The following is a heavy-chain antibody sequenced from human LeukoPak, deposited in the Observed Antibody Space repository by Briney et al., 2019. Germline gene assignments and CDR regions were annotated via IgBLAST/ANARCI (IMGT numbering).Heavy chain of an antibody. CDR3: ATHYYYDSSGYYSYSY. Sequence: ASVKVSCKVSGYTLTELPMHWVRQAPGKGLEWMGGFDPEDSETIYAQKFQGRVTMTEDTSTDTAYMELSSLRSEDTAVYYCATHYYYDSSGYYSYSYWGQGTLVTVSS. D-gene: IGHD3-22*01. J-gene: IGHJ4*02. V-gene: IGHV1-24*01. CDR1: GYTLTELP. CDR2: FDPEDSET.